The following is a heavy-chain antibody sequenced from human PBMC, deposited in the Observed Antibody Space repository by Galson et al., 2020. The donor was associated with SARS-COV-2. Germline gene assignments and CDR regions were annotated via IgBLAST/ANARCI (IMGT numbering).Heavy chain of an antibody. Sequence: GGSLRLSCAVSGFTFSSYTMTWVRQAPGKGLEWVSSISSGSDYICNADSVKGRFTISRDNAKNSLYLQMNSLRAEDTAVYYCAREASWAMFAMDVWGQGTTVTVSS. CDR2: ISSGSDYI. V-gene: IGHV3-21*01. CDR3: AREASWAMFAMDV. J-gene: IGHJ6*02. CDR1: GFTFSSYT. D-gene: IGHD3-10*02.